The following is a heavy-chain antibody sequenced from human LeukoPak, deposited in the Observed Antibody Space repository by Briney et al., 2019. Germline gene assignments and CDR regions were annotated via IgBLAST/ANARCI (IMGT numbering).Heavy chain of an antibody. CDR1: GYTFTSYG. J-gene: IGHJ6*03. CDR2: ISAYNGNT. CDR3: ARIYCSSTSCFHPYYYYMDV. Sequence: ASVKVSCKASGYTFTSYGISWVRQAPGQGLEWMGWISAYNGNTNYAQKLQGRVTMTTDTSTSTAYMELRSLRSDDTAVYYCARIYCSSTSCFHPYYYYMDVWGKGTTVTVSS. V-gene: IGHV1-18*01. D-gene: IGHD2-2*01.